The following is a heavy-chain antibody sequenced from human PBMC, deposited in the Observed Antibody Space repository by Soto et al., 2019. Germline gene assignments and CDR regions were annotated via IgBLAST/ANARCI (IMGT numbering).Heavy chain of an antibody. CDR2: INPTGGST. CDR1: GHSFTSHL. J-gene: IGHJ4*02. V-gene: IGHV1-46*01. D-gene: IGHD1-26*01. Sequence: QVQVEQSGAEVKKPGASVKISCKASGHSFTSHLIHWVRQAPGQGLEWMGVINPTGGSTNYAQKFQGRVTLTSDTSTSTVYMELSNLRSEDTAAYYCAREGRGEGSASEDWGQGTLVTVSS. CDR3: AREGRGEGSASED.